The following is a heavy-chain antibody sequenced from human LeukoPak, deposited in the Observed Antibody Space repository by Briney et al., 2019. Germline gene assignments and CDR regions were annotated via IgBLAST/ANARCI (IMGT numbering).Heavy chain of an antibody. CDR3: ARERPKPYFDY. J-gene: IGHJ4*02. Sequence: SETLSLTCAVYGGSFSGYYWSWIRQPPGKGLEWIGEINHSGSTNYNPSLKSRVTISVDTSKNQFSLKLSSVTAADTAVYYCARERPKPYFDYWGQGTLVTVSS. CDR2: INHSGST. V-gene: IGHV4-34*01. CDR1: GGSFSGYY.